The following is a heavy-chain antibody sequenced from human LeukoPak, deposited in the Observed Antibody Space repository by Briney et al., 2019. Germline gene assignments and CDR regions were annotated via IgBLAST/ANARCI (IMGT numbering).Heavy chain of an antibody. CDR1: GGSISSGGYS. J-gene: IGHJ4*02. CDR2: SYHSGST. Sequence: SQTLSLTCAVSGGSISSGGYSWSWIRQPPGKGLEWIGYSYHSGSTYYNPSLKSRVTISVDRSKNQFSLKLNSVTAADTAVYYCASAIGYSSSWFRNRGHRYFDYWGQGTLVTVSS. CDR3: ASAIGYSSSWFRNRGHRYFDY. D-gene: IGHD6-13*01. V-gene: IGHV4-30-2*01.